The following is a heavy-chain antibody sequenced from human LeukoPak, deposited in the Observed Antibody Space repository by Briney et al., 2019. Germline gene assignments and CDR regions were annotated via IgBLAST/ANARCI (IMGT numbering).Heavy chain of an antibody. CDR3: ARDRVGAVNPDS. Sequence: GASVKVSCKASGYTFTANYIHWMRLAPGQGLEWMGRITPNSGDAVYAQKFQGRVTMTTDTSISTAYMELSSLRSDDTAVYYCARDRVGAVNPDSWGQGTLVTVSS. D-gene: IGHD1-26*01. J-gene: IGHJ4*02. V-gene: IGHV1-2*06. CDR1: GYTFTANY. CDR2: ITPNSGDA.